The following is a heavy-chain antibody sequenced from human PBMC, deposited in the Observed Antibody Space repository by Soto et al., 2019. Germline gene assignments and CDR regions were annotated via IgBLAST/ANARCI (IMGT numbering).Heavy chain of an antibody. V-gene: IGHV4-30-4*01. Sequence: QVQLQESGPGLVKPSQTLSLTCTVSGGSISSGDYYWSWIRQPPGKGLEWIGYIYYSGSTYYHPSHKSRVTRSVDTSNDQFSLKLSSVTAADTAVYYCARGMDYGGNSHWYFDLWGRGTLVTVSS. D-gene: IGHD4-17*01. CDR1: GGSISSGDYY. CDR2: IYYSGST. CDR3: ARGMDYGGNSHWYFDL. J-gene: IGHJ2*01.